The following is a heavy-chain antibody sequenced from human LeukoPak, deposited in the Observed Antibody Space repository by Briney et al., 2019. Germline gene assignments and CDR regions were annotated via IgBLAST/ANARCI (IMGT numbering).Heavy chain of an antibody. Sequence: GGSLRLSCAASGVTLSRYAVNWVRQAPGRGLEWVSAISGSGGSTYYADSVKGRFTISRDNSKNTLYLQMNSLRAEDTAVYYCANAPYSYGVTCMDVWGQGTTVTVSS. CDR2: ISGSGGST. V-gene: IGHV3-23*01. CDR1: GVTLSRYA. J-gene: IGHJ6*02. D-gene: IGHD5-18*01. CDR3: ANAPYSYGVTCMDV.